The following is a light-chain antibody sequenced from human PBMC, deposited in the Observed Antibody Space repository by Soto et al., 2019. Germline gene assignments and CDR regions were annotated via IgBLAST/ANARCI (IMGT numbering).Light chain of an antibody. CDR1: QSVSNF. CDR2: DAS. J-gene: IGKJ3*01. Sequence: ETVLTQSPATLSLSPGERATLSCRASQSVSNFIAWYQHKPGQAPRLLIYDASNRVTRIPARFSGSGFGTDFTLTISSLEPEDFAVYYCQQRSNWPLTFGPGTKVDIK. V-gene: IGKV3-11*01. CDR3: QQRSNWPLT.